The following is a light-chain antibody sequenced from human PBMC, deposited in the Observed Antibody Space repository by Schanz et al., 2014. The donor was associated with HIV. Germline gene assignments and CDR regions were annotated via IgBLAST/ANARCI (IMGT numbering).Light chain of an antibody. Sequence: QSVLTQPPSVSGAPGQRVTISCAGGSSNIGAGSAVHWYQQRPGKAPKLMIYDVTNRPSGVSTRFSGSKSGNTASLTISGLQADDEADYYCSSYSSESRPYVFGTGTKLTVL. CDR1: SSNIGAGSA. CDR2: DVT. J-gene: IGLJ1*01. V-gene: IGLV1-40*01. CDR3: SSYSSESRPYV.